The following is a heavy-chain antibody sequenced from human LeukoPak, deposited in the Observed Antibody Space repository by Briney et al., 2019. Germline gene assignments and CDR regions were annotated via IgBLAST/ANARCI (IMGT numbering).Heavy chain of an antibody. D-gene: IGHD3-22*01. CDR1: GVSFTSSA. Sequence: ASVKASCKASGVSFTSSAMHWVRQARGQRLEWIGWIVVGSGNTNYAQKFQERVTITRDMSTSTAYMELSSLRAEDTAVYYCAKSPGSSGYHPVLDYWGQGTLVTVSS. V-gene: IGHV1-58*02. CDR3: AKSPGSSGYHPVLDY. CDR2: IVVGSGNT. J-gene: IGHJ4*02.